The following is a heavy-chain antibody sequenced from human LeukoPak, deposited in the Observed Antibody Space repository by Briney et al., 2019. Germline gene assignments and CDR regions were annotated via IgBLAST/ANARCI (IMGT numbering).Heavy chain of an antibody. V-gene: IGHV3-48*01. J-gene: IGHJ4*02. D-gene: IGHD1-26*01. Sequence: GGSLRLSCAASGFTFSSYSMNWVRQAPGKGLEWVSYISSSSSTIYYADSVKGRFTISRDNAKNSLYLQMNSLRAEDTAVYYCAREVGYSGSYYHYFDYWGQGTLVTVSS. CDR2: ISSSSSTI. CDR3: AREVGYSGSYYHYFDY. CDR1: GFTFSSYS.